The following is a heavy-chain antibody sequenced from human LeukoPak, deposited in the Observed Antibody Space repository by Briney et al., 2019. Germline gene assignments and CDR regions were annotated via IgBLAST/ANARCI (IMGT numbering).Heavy chain of an antibody. Sequence: SETLSHTCTVSGAYLSHYYWSWIRQTPERGLEWMGHVHTSGGSTYSPSLKTRLTMSIDTSRSQLSLKLTSVTAADTAVYFCARLGSYHDFWGQGALVTVSS. D-gene: IGHD1-26*01. V-gene: IGHV4-4*09. J-gene: IGHJ4*02. CDR1: GAYLSHYY. CDR3: ARLGSYHDF. CDR2: VHTSGGS.